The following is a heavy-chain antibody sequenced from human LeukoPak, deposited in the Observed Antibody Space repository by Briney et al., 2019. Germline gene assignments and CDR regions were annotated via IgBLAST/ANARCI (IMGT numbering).Heavy chain of an antibody. D-gene: IGHD5-12*01. CDR2: ISSSSSYI. V-gene: IGHV3-21*01. CDR1: GFTFSIYS. J-gene: IGHJ4*02. Sequence: GGSLRLSRAASGFTFSIYSMNWVRQAPGKGLEWVSSISSSSSYIYYADSVKGRFTISRDNAKNSLYLQMNSLRAEDTAVYYCARHEVATIIFPFDYWGQGTLVTVS. CDR3: ARHEVATIIFPFDY.